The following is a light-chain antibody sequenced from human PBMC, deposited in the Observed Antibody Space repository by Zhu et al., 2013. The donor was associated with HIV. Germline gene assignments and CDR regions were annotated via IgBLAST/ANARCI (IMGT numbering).Light chain of an antibody. CDR3: ETWDSSLSAGDVV. CDR1: SSNVGDSY. V-gene: IGLV1-51*01. CDR2: DND. J-gene: IGLJ2*01. Sequence: QSVLTQPPSVSAAPGQKVTISCSGSSSNVGDSYVSWYQQLPGTAPKLLIYDNDKRPSGIPDRFSGSKSGTSATLGITGLQTGDEADYYCETWDSSLSAGDVVFGGGTKLTVL.